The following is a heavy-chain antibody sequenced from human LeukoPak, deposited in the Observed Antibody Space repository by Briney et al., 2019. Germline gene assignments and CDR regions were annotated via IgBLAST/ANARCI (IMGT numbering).Heavy chain of an antibody. V-gene: IGHV4-59*01. J-gene: IGHJ2*01. CDR3: ARTPVAATSWYFDL. Sequence: SETLSLTCTVSGGSISSYYRSWIRQPPGKGLEWIGYIYYSGSTNYNPSLKSRVTISVDTSKNQFPLKLSSVTAADTAVYYCARTPVAATSWYFDLWGRGTLVTVSS. D-gene: IGHD6-19*01. CDR2: IYYSGST. CDR1: GGSISSYY.